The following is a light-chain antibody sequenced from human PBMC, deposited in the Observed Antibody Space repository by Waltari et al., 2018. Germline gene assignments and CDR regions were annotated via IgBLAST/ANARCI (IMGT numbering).Light chain of an antibody. CDR2: AAS. J-gene: IGKJ4*01. CDR1: QNIYSN. Sequence: IQMTQSPSALSASVGDRVTISCRASQNIYSNLAWYQQKPGKAPKLLIYAASSLQSGIPSRFSGSGSGTDFTLTISSLQPEDSAAYYCQHYYDSPLTFGGGTKVEIK. V-gene: IGKV1-6*01. CDR3: QHYYDSPLT.